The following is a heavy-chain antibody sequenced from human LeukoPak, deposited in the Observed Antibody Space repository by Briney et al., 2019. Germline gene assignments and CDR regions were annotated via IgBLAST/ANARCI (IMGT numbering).Heavy chain of an antibody. Sequence: ASVKVSCKASGYTFTSYAMHWVRQAPGQRLEWMGWINAGNGNTKYSQKFQGRVTITRDTSASTAYMELSSLRSEDTAVYYCARGPPKNPNWFDPWGQGTLVTVSS. J-gene: IGHJ5*02. CDR1: GYTFTSYA. V-gene: IGHV1-3*01. CDR2: INAGNGNT. CDR3: ARGPPKNPNWFDP.